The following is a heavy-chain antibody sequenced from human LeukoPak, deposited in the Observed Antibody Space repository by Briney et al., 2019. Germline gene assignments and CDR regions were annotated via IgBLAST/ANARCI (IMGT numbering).Heavy chain of an antibody. D-gene: IGHD6-6*01. V-gene: IGHV1-18*01. Sequence: GASVKVSCKASGGTFSSYAISWVRQAPGQGLEWMGWISAYNGNTNYAQKLQGRVTMTTDTYTSTAYMELRSLRADDTAVYYCARDFTIAARPGGYWGQGTLVTVSS. CDR1: GGTFSSYA. CDR3: ARDFTIAARPGGY. J-gene: IGHJ4*02. CDR2: ISAYNGNT.